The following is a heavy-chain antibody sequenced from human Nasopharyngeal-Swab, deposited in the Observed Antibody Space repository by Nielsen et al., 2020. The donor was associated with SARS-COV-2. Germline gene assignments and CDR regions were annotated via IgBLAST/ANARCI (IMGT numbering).Heavy chain of an antibody. J-gene: IGHJ4*02. CDR2: IYYSGST. CDR3: ARELRIGNFDY. V-gene: IGHV4-59*01. Sequence: SETLSLTCTVSGGSISSYYWSWIRQPPGKGLEWIGYIYYSGSTNYNPSLKSRVTISVDTSKNQFSLKLSSETAADTAVYYCARELRIGNFDYWGQGTLVTVSS. D-gene: IGHD2-15*01. CDR1: GGSISSYY.